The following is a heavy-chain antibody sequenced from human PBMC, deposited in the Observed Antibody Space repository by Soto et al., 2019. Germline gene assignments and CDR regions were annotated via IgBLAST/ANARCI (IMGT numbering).Heavy chain of an antibody. Sequence: EVHLVESGGGLVQPGGSLRLSCAASGFTFSSYSLNWVRQAPGKGLEWVSYITSSGTTVYYADSVRGRFTSSRDNAKNSLYLQMNSLRDDDTAVYYCGRGSSNWAYYFDFWGQGTLVTVSS. CDR1: GFTFSSYS. V-gene: IGHV3-48*02. D-gene: IGHD6-13*01. CDR2: ITSSGTTV. CDR3: GRGSSNWAYYFDF. J-gene: IGHJ4*02.